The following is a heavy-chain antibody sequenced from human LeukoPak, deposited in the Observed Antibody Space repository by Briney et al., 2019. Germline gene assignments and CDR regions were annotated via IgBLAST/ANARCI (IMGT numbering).Heavy chain of an antibody. V-gene: IGHV3-74*01. Sequence: GGSLRLSCAASGFTFSSYWMHWVRQAPGKGLVWVSRINSDGSSTSYADSVKGRLTISRDSSKNMLYLQMDSLRAEDTAVYYCAKAGISSFVILPAARVSAAPEYWGQGTLVTVSS. CDR3: AKAGISSFVILPAARVSAAPEY. D-gene: IGHD2-2*01. CDR1: GFTFSSYW. CDR2: INSDGSST. J-gene: IGHJ4*02.